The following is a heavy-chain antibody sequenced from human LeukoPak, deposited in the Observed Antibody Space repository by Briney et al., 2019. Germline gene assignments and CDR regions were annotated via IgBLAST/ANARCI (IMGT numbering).Heavy chain of an antibody. Sequence: GGSLRLSCAASGNYWMHWVRQAPGKGLVWVSHINGDGSWTTYADSVKGRFTISKDNAKNTVYLQMNNLRAEDTAVYYCVSFYETYWGQGTLVTVSS. J-gene: IGHJ4*02. V-gene: IGHV3-74*01. CDR2: INGDGSWT. CDR1: GNYW. CDR3: VSFYETY. D-gene: IGHD2-2*01.